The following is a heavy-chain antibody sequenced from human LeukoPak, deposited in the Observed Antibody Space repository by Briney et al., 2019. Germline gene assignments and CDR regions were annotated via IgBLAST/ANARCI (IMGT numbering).Heavy chain of an antibody. Sequence: GGSLRLSCAASGFTFSSYEMNWVRQAPGKGLAWVSYISSSGSTIYYADSVKGRFTISRDNAKNSLYLQMNSLRAEDTAVYYCARSHPLVPYFDYWGQGTLVTVSS. CDR1: GFTFSSYE. CDR2: ISSSGSTI. V-gene: IGHV3-48*03. J-gene: IGHJ4*02. D-gene: IGHD4/OR15-4a*01. CDR3: ARSHPLVPYFDY.